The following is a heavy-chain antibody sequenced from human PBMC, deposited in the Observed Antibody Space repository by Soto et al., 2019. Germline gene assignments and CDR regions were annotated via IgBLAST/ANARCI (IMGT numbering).Heavy chain of an antibody. V-gene: IGHV1-46*01. D-gene: IGHD1-26*01. J-gene: IGHJ4*02. CDR2: INPSGGST. Sequence: ASVKVSCKASGYTFTSYYMHWVRQAPGQGLEWMGIINPSGGSTSYAQKFQGRVTMTRDASTSTVYMELSSLRSEDTAVYYCARSSKSGSYYHHYFDYWGQGTLVTVSS. CDR3: ARSSKSGSYYHHYFDY. CDR1: GYTFTSYY.